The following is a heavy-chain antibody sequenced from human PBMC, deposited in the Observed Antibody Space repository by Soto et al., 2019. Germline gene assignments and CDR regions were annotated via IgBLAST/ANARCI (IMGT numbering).Heavy chain of an antibody. D-gene: IGHD4-17*01. Sequence: QVQLVQSGAEVKKPGASVKVSCKASGYTFTSYDINWVRQATGQGLEWMGWMNPNSGNTGYAQKFQGRVTMTRNTSRRTAYMELSSLSSEVTAVYYCAGVRLSGLDVWGQGTTVTVSS. CDR3: AGVRLSGLDV. J-gene: IGHJ6*02. V-gene: IGHV1-8*01. CDR1: GYTFTSYD. CDR2: MNPNSGNT.